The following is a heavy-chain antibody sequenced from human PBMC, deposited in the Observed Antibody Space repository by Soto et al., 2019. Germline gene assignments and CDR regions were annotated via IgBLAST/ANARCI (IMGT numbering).Heavy chain of an antibody. V-gene: IGHV1-2*04. D-gene: IGHD2-15*01. Sequence: ASVKVSCKASGYTCIGYYMHWERQAPGQGLEWMGWINPNSGGTNYAQKFQSWVTMTRDTSISTAYMELCRLRSDDTAVYYCARDPRAALALGDAFDIWGQGTMVTVSS. CDR1: GYTCIGYY. CDR2: INPNSGGT. CDR3: ARDPRAALALGDAFDI. J-gene: IGHJ3*02.